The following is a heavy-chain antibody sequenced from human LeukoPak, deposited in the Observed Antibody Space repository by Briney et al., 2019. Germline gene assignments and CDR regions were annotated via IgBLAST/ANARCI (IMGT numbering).Heavy chain of an antibody. D-gene: IGHD2-2*03. J-gene: IGHJ5*02. CDR2: LNHSGST. Sequence: PSETLSLTCAVYGGSFSGYYWSWIRQPPGKGLEWIGELNHSGSTNYNPSLKSRVTISVDTSKNQFSLRLSSVTAADTAVYYCARGRGYCSSTSCYGWFDPWGQGTLVTVSS. CDR3: ARGRGYCSSTSCYGWFDP. CDR1: GGSFSGYY. V-gene: IGHV4-34*01.